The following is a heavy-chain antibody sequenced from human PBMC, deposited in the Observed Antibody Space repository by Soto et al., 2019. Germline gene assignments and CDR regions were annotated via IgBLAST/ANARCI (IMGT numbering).Heavy chain of an antibody. D-gene: IGHD3-9*01. Sequence: GGSLRLSCAASGFTFSSYSMNWVRQAPGKGLEWVSSISSSSSYIYYADSVKGRFTISKDNAKNSLYLQMNSLRAEDTAVYYCAREELYYDILTGYYLSPFDYWGQGTLVTVSS. CDR3: AREELYYDILTGYYLSPFDY. J-gene: IGHJ4*02. V-gene: IGHV3-21*01. CDR2: ISSSSSYI. CDR1: GFTFSSYS.